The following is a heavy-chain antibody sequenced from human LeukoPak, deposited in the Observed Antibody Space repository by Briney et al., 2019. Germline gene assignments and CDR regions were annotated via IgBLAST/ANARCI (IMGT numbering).Heavy chain of an antibody. J-gene: IGHJ4*02. CDR2: ISGSGGST. D-gene: IGHD1-26*01. V-gene: IGHV3-23*01. CDR3: ARDQEVKIVGAPPGY. CDR1: GFTFSSYA. Sequence: SGGSLRLSCAASGFTFSSYAMSWVRQAPGKGLEWVSAISGSGGSTYYADSVKGRFTISRDNSKNTLYLQMNSLRAEDTAVYYCARDQEVKIVGAPPGYWGQGTLVTVSS.